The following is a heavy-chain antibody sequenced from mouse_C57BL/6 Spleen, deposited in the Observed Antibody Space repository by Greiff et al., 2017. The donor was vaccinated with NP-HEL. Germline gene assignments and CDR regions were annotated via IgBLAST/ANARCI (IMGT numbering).Heavy chain of an antibody. J-gene: IGHJ4*01. CDR2: INPNNGGT. V-gene: IGHV1-18*01. Sequence: VQLQQSGPELVKPGASVKIPCKASGYTFTDYNMDWVKQSHGKSLEWIGDINPNNGGTIYNQKFKGKATLTVAKSSSTAYMELRSLTSEDTAVYYCARFITTVVATPYYAMDYWGQGTSVTVSS. D-gene: IGHD1-1*01. CDR3: ARFITTVVATPYYAMDY. CDR1: GYTFTDYN.